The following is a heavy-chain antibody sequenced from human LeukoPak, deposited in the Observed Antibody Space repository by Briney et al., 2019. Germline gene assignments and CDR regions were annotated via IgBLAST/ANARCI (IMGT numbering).Heavy chain of an antibody. J-gene: IGHJ3*02. CDR1: GFTFSNYG. D-gene: IGHD1-26*01. CDR2: ISFDGSNE. CDR3: ARDQPSIVGALKGNDAFDI. Sequence: GGSLRLSCVASGFTFSNYGMHWVRQAPGKGLGWVAVISFDGSNEYYVDSVKGRFTISRDNSKNTLYLQMNSLRAEDTAVYYCARDQPSIVGALKGNDAFDIWGQGTMVTVSS. V-gene: IGHV3-30*03.